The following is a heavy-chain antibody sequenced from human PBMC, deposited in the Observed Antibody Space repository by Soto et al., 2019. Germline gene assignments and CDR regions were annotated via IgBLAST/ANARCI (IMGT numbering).Heavy chain of an antibody. J-gene: IGHJ4*02. V-gene: IGHV3-23*01. CDR1: GFTFSSYA. CDR3: AKSGSSSGWYSSYFDY. D-gene: IGHD6-19*01. CDR2: ISGSGGST. Sequence: GGSLRLSCAASGFTFSSYAMSWVRQAPGKGLEWVSAISGSGGSTYHADSVKGRFTISRDNSKNTLYLQMNSLRAEDTAVYYCAKSGSSSGWYSSYFDYWGQGTLVTVSS.